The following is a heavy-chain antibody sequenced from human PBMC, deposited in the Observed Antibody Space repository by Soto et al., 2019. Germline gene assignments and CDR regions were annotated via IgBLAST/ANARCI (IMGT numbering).Heavy chain of an antibody. CDR2: IIPILGET. CDR3: ARGLGGRMDD. J-gene: IGHJ6*02. D-gene: IGHD3-16*01. CDR1: GTIFSSYT. Sequence: QVQLVQSGAEVKKPGSSVRVSCKASGTIFSSYTISWVRQAPGQGLEWMGRIIPILGETNSAQKFQGRVTRXXDKATNTASMELNSLRLEDTALYYCARGLGGRMDDWGQGTTVTVSS. V-gene: IGHV1-69*08.